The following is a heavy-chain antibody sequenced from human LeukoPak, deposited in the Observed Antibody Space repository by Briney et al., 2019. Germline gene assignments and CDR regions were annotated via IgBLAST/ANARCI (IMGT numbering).Heavy chain of an antibody. CDR2: ISGYNGNT. CDR1: GYIFTEHH. J-gene: IGHJ2*01. D-gene: IGHD4-17*01. V-gene: IGHV1-18*01. Sequence: GASVKVSCKASGYIFTEHHINWVRQAPGQGLEWMGWISGYNGNTNYAQKFQGRVTMTTDTATTTAYMELESLTSDDTAVYYCTRGYGDGDWYFDPWGGGTPVTVSS. CDR3: TRGYGDGDWYFDP.